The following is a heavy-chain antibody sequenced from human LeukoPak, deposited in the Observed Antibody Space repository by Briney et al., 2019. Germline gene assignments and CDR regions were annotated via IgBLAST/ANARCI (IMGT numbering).Heavy chain of an antibody. CDR1: GFTFSSYS. D-gene: IGHD1-26*01. CDR2: ISSSSSTI. CDR3: ARDSGGQWDYNRFDP. Sequence: GGSLRLSCAASGFTFSSYSMNWVRQAPGQGLEWVSYISSSSSTIYYADSVKGRFTTSRDNAKNSLYLQMNSLSAEDTAVYYCARDSGGQWDYNRFDPWGQGTLVTVSS. J-gene: IGHJ5*02. V-gene: IGHV3-48*04.